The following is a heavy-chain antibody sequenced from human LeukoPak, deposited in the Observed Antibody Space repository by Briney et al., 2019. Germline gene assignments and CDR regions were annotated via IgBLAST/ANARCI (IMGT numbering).Heavy chain of an antibody. Sequence: PSETLSLTCTVSGGSTSSYYWSWIRQPPGKGLEWIGYIYYSGSTNYNPSLKSRVTISVDTSKNQFSLKLSSVTAADTAVYYCARLIYYDFWSVRYHMDVWGKGTTVTVSS. CDR3: ARLIYYDFWSVRYHMDV. J-gene: IGHJ6*03. D-gene: IGHD3-3*01. CDR2: IYYSGST. V-gene: IGHV4-59*01. CDR1: GGSTSSYY.